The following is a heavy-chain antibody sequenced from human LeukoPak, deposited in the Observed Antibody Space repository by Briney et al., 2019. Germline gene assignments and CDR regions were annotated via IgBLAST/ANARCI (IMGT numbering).Heavy chain of an antibody. CDR2: IIPILGIA. CDR1: GGTFSSYA. V-gene: IGHV1-69*04. Sequence: GASVKVSCKASGGTFSSYAISWVRQAPGQGLEWMGRIIPILGIANYAQKFQGRVTITADKSTSIAYMELSSLRSEDTAVYYCARDILGYCSSTSCSPGWFDPWGQGTLVTVSS. J-gene: IGHJ5*02. D-gene: IGHD2-2*01. CDR3: ARDILGYCSSTSCSPGWFDP.